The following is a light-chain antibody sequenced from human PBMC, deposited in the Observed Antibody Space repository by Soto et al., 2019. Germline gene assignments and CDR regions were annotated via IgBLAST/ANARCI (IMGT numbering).Light chain of an antibody. Sequence: EIVLTQSPAALSLSPGERATLSCRASQSVSSYLVWYQQKPGQAPRLLIYDASKRATGIPDRFSGSGSGTDFTLSISSLEPEDFAVYYCHQRSTWPRAFGGGTKV. CDR3: HQRSTWPRA. J-gene: IGKJ4*01. CDR2: DAS. V-gene: IGKV3-11*01. CDR1: QSVSSY.